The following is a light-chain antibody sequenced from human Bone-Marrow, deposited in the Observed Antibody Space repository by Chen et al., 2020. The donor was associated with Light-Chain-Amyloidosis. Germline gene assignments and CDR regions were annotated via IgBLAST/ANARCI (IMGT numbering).Light chain of an antibody. CDR1: SGDVGTYNY. CDR2: AVS. V-gene: IGLV2-14*01. CDR3: SSFTSSSSYV. Sequence: HSALTQPASVSGSPGQPFTISCTGTSGDVGTYNYVSWYQQHPGKAPKVMIYAVSNRPSGVSNRFSGSKSGNTASLTISGLQAEDEADYYCSSFTSSSSYVFGPGTKVTVL. J-gene: IGLJ1*01.